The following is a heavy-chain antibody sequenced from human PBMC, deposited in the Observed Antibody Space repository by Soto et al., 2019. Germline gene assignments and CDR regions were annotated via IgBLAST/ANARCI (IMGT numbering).Heavy chain of an antibody. Sequence: PGGSLRLSCAASGFTFSSYAMHWVRQAPGKGLEWVAVISYDGSNKYYADSVKGRFTISRDNSKNTLYLQMNSLRAEDTDVYYCARDIGEVAARPVDYWGQGTLVTVSS. J-gene: IGHJ4*02. CDR3: ARDIGEVAARPVDY. D-gene: IGHD6-6*01. V-gene: IGHV3-30-3*01. CDR2: ISYDGSNK. CDR1: GFTFSSYA.